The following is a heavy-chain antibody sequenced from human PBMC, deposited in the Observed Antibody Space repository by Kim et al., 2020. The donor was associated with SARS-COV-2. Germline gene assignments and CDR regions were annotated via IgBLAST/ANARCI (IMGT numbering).Heavy chain of an antibody. J-gene: IGHJ4*02. Sequence: SVKVSCKASGGTFSSYAISWVRQAPGQGLEWMGGIIPIFGTANYAQKFQGRVTITADKSTSTAYMELSSLRSEDTAVYYSARPADAYDILTGYYHWGQGTLVTVSS. CDR3: ARPADAYDILTGYYH. CDR2: IIPIFGTA. D-gene: IGHD3-9*01. V-gene: IGHV1-69*06. CDR1: GGTFSSYA.